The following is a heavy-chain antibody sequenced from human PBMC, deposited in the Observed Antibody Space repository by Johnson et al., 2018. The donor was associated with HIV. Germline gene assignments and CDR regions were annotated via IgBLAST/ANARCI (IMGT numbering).Heavy chain of an antibody. J-gene: IGHJ3*02. V-gene: IGHV3-11*01. CDR3: ARGVGGRTADAFDI. CDR2: ISYVGTNE. Sequence: QVQLVESGGGLVNPGGSLRLSCAASGFTFSDYYMSWVSQAPGKGLEWVSVISYVGTNEDYADSVKGRFTISRDNSKNSLYLQMNSLRAEDTAVYYCARGVGGRTADAFDIWGQGTMVTVSS. CDR1: GFTFSDYY. D-gene: IGHD3-16*01.